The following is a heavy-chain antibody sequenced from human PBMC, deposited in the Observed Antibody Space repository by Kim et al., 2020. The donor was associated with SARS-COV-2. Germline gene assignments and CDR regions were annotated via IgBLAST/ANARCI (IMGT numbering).Heavy chain of an antibody. CDR2: ISWNSGSI. J-gene: IGHJ6*02. CDR1: GFTFDDYA. Sequence: GGSLRLSCAASGFTFDDYAMHWVRQAPGKGLEWVSGISWNSGSIGYADSVKGRFTISRDNAKNSLYLQMNSLRAEDTALYYCAKGQGYYYGMDVWGQGTTVTVSS. CDR3: AKGQGYYYGMDV. V-gene: IGHV3-9*01.